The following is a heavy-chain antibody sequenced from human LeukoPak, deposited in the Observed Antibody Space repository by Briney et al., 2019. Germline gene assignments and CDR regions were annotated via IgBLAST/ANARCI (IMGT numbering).Heavy chain of an antibody. CDR3: ARAYYDSSGYYYFDY. CDR2: IIPILGIA. Sequence: SVKVSCKASGGTFSSYAISWVRQAPGQGLEWMGGIIPILGIANYAQKFQGRVTITADKSTSTAYMELSSLRSEDTAVYYCARAYYDSSGYYYFDYWGQGTLVTVSS. J-gene: IGHJ4*02. V-gene: IGHV1-69*10. CDR1: GGTFSSYA. D-gene: IGHD3-22*01.